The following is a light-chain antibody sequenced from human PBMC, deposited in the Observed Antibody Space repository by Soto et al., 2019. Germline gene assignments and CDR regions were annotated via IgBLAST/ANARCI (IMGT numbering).Light chain of an antibody. CDR2: EVS. Sequence: QSALTQPASVSGSPGQTITISCTGTSSDVGGYNYLSWYQPHPGKAPKVMIYEVSNRPSGVSNRFSGSKSGNTASLTISGLQAEDEAHYFCSSYTTSGTPVFGGGTKLTVL. J-gene: IGLJ3*02. CDR3: SSYTTSGTPV. V-gene: IGLV2-14*01. CDR1: SSDVGGYNY.